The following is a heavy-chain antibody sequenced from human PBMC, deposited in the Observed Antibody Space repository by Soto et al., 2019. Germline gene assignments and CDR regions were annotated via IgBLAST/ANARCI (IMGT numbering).Heavy chain of an antibody. D-gene: IGHD5-12*01. V-gene: IGHV3-53*01. CDR3: HGYGY. Sequence: EVQLVESGGGLIQPGGSLRLSCVVSGFTVSSSNYMSWVRQAPGKGLEWVSVIYTGGTTYYADSVKGRFTISRDNSKNALYLQMNSLRAEDTAVYYCHGYGYWGQGTLVTVSS. CDR2: IYTGGTT. J-gene: IGHJ4*02. CDR1: GFTVSSSNY.